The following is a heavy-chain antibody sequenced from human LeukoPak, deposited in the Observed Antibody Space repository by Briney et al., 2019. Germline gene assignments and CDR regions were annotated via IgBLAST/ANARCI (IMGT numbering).Heavy chain of an antibody. CDR3: ASVSSSWYFDY. J-gene: IGHJ4*02. Sequence: PGGSLRLSCAASGFTFSSYGMSWVRQAPGKGLEWVSVISGSGGSTYYADSVKGGFTISRDNSKNTPYLQMNSLRAEDAGVYYCASVSSSWYFDYWGQGTLVTVSS. CDR1: GFTFSSYG. CDR2: ISGSGGST. D-gene: IGHD6-13*01. V-gene: IGHV3-23*01.